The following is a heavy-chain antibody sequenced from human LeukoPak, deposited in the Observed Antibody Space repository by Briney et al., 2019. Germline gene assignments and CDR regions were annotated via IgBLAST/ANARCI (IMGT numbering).Heavy chain of an antibody. CDR1: GDSVSSNSVA. CDR2: TYYRSRWYN. V-gene: IGHV6-1*01. CDR3: ARGQNHAFDI. J-gene: IGHJ3*02. Sequence: SQTLSLTCAISGDSVSSNSVAWNWIRQSPSRGLEWLGRTYYRSRWYNDYAVSVKSRISINPDTSKNQFSLQLNSVTPEDTAVYYCARGQNHAFDIWGQGTMVTVSS. D-gene: IGHD2/OR15-2a*01.